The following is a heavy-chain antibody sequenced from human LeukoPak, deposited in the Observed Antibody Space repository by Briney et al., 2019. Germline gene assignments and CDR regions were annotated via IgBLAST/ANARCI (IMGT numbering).Heavy chain of an antibody. V-gene: IGHV3-23*01. CDR2: ISDSGDGT. CDR1: GFTFRSYA. J-gene: IGHJ5*02. CDR3: VREVSAWPKNWFDP. D-gene: IGHD3-3*01. Sequence: GGSLRLSCAGSGFTFRSYAMSWVRQSPVKGLEWVSAISDSGDGTHYADSVKARFTISRDNSKNTVYLEMSSLRAEDTAVYYCVREVSAWPKNWFDPWGQGTLVTVSS.